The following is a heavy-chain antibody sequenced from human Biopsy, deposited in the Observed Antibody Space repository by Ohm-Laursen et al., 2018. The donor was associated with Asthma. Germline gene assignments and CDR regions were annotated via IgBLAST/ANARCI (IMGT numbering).Heavy chain of an antibody. CDR2: IYSGGTS. CDR3: AKDIGSREDY. V-gene: IGHV3-53*01. Sequence: SLRLSCAASGLAVSRDHMFWVRQAPGKGLEWVSVIYSGGTSHTADSVRGRFTISRDYSKNTLYLQMHSLRAEDTAVYYCAKDIGSREDYWGQGTLVTVSS. J-gene: IGHJ4*02. CDR1: GLAVSRDH. D-gene: IGHD5-24*01.